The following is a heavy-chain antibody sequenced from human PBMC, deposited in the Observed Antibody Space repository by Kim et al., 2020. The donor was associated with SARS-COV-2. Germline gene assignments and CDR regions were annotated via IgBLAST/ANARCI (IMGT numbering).Heavy chain of an antibody. J-gene: IGHJ4*02. CDR2: ISHNGEST. V-gene: IGHV3-23*01. CDR3: ASVRY. Sequence: GGSLRLSCAASGFTFNNQLMTWVRQAPGKGLEWVSGISHNGESTSHADPVKGRFTISRDNSKNTLLLQMDSLRADDTAIYYCASVRYWGQGTLVTVSS. CDR1: GFTFNNQL.